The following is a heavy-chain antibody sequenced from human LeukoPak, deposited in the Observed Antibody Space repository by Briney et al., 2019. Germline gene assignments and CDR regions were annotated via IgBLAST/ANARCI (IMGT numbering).Heavy chain of an antibody. V-gene: IGHV5-51*01. CDR2: IYPGDSDT. D-gene: IGHD6-13*01. Sequence: GESLKISCKGSGYSFTSYWIGWVRQMPVKGLEWMGIIYPGDSDTRYSPSFQGQVTISADKSISTAYLQWSSLTASDTAMYYCARQYSSSWYGGAFDIWGQGTMVTVSS. CDR3: ARQYSSSWYGGAFDI. J-gene: IGHJ3*02. CDR1: GYSFTSYW.